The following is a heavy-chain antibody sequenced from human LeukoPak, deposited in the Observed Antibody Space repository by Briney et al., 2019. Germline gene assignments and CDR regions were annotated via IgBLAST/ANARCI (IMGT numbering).Heavy chain of an antibody. Sequence: APVKVSCTASGYTFTGYYMHWVRQAPGQGLEWMGWINPNSGGTNYAQKFQGRVTMTRDTSISTAYMELSRLRSDDTAVYYCARDVSSTSTRNAWGPTGDYWGQGTLVTVSS. CDR2: INPNSGGT. V-gene: IGHV1-2*02. CDR1: GYTFTGYY. J-gene: IGHJ4*02. CDR3: ARDVSSTSTRNAWGPTGDY. D-gene: IGHD2-2*01.